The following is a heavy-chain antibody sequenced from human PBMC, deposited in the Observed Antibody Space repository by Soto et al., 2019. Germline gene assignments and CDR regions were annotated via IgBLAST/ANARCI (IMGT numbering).Heavy chain of an antibody. CDR3: ASVTDCSGGSCYPGNWFDP. CDR1: GYTFTSYG. V-gene: IGHV1-18*01. J-gene: IGHJ5*02. CDR2: TSAYNGNT. Sequence: ASVKVSCKASGYTFTSYGISWVRQAPGQGLEWMGWTSAYNGNTNYAQKLQGRVTMTTDTSTSTAYMELRSLRSDDTAVYYCASVTDCSGGSCYPGNWFDPWGQGTLVTVSS. D-gene: IGHD2-15*01.